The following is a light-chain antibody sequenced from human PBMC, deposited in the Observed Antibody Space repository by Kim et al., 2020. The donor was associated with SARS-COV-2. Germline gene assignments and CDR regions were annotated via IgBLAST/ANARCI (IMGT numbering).Light chain of an antibody. J-gene: IGLJ3*02. V-gene: IGLV3-21*04. CDR1: NIGSKS. CDR3: QVWDTTSDHSGV. CDR2: NDS. Sequence: SYELTQPPSVSVAPGKTARITCGGSNIGSKSVQWYQQKPGQAPTVVIHNDSDRPSGIPERVSGSNSGNTATLTITRVEAGDEADYYCQVWDTTSDHSGVFGGGTQLTVL.